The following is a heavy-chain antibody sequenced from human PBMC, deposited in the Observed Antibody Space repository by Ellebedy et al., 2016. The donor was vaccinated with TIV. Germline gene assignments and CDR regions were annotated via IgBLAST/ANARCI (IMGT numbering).Heavy chain of an antibody. CDR1: GFTFSSYG. Sequence: GGSLRLSXAASGFTFSSYGMHWVRQAPGKGLEWVAVIWYDGSNKYYADSVKGRFTISRDNSKNTLYLQMNTLRAEDTAVYYCAKDVLRWAFDYWGQGTLVTVSS. CDR2: IWYDGSNK. V-gene: IGHV3-33*06. CDR3: AKDVLRWAFDY. D-gene: IGHD4-23*01. J-gene: IGHJ4*02.